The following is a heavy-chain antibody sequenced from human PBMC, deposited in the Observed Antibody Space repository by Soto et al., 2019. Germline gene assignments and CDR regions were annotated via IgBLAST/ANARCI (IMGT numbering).Heavy chain of an antibody. CDR3: TRDASRDSSARGWFDP. J-gene: IGHJ5*02. V-gene: IGHV3-9*01. CDR1: GFIFDDYA. CDR2: ISGNSGSL. Sequence: PGGSLRLSCAASGFIFDDYAMHWVRQAPGKGLEWVAVISGNSGSLGYADSVKGRFTISRDNAKNSLHLQMNSLRAEDTAVYYCTRDASRDSSARGWFDPWGPGTLVTVSS. D-gene: IGHD6-13*01.